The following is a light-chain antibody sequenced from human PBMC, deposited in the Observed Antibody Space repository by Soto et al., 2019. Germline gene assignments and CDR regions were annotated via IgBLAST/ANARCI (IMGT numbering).Light chain of an antibody. CDR2: AAS. J-gene: IGKJ5*01. V-gene: IGKV1-27*01. CDR1: QGISNY. Sequence: EIQMTLSPSSMSASVEDRVMMTCRASQGISNYLAWYQQKPGKVPKLLIYAASTLQSGVPSRFSGSGSGTDFTLTISSLQPDDFASYYCQQRGNWHPPNAFCQGTRPEIK. CDR3: QQRGNWHPPNA.